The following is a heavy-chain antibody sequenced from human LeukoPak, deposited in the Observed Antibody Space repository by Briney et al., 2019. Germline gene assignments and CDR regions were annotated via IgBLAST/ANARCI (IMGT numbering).Heavy chain of an antibody. V-gene: IGHV1-2*02. D-gene: IGHD1-26*01. CDR2: INPNSDGT. CDR1: GYTFTGYY. CDR3: ARFRATTEPHFDY. J-gene: IGHJ4*02. Sequence: GASVKVSCKASGYTFTGYYMHWVRQAPGQGLEWMGWINPNSDGTNYAQKFQGRVTMTRDTSISTAYMELSRLRSDDTAVYYCARFRATTEPHFDYWGQGTLVTVSS.